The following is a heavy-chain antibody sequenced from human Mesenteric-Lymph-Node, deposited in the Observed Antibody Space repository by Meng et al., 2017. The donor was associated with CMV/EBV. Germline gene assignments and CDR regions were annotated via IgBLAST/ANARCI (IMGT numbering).Heavy chain of an antibody. CDR1: YTFNSFG. D-gene: IGHD2-2*01. CDR3: ARYCSSTSCHPTQTWFDP. J-gene: IGHJ5*02. V-gene: IGHV1-18*01. CDR2: ISGYTGDT. Sequence: YTFNSFGITWVRQAPGQGLEWLGWISGYTGDTKFAQSLQGRLSMTTDTSTSTVYLDLGSLRSDDTAVYYCARYCSSTSCHPTQTWFDPWGQGTLVTVSS.